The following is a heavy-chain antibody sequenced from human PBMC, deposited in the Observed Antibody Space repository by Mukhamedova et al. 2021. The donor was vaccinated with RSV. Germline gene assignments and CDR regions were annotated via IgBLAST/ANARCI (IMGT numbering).Heavy chain of an antibody. CDR2: ISSSSSYI. J-gene: IGHJ5*02. Sequence: ISSSSSYIYYADSVKGRFPISRDNAKNSLYLQMNSLRAEDTAVYYCARDSAWFGELPTFNWFDPWGQGTLVTVSS. CDR3: ARDSAWFGELPTFNWFDP. V-gene: IGHV3-21*01. D-gene: IGHD3-10*01.